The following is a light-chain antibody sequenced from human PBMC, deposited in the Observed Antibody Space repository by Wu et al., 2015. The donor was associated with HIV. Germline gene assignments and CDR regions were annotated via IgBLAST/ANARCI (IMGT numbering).Light chain of an antibody. Sequence: EIVLTQSPATLSLSPGERATLSCRASQSVSSYLAWYQQKPGQAPRLLIYDASNRATGIPARFSGSGSGTDFTLTISSLEPEDFAVYYCQQYGSSNTFGQGTKLEIK. V-gene: IGKV3-11*01. J-gene: IGKJ2*01. CDR3: QQYGSSNT. CDR1: QSVSSY. CDR2: DAS.